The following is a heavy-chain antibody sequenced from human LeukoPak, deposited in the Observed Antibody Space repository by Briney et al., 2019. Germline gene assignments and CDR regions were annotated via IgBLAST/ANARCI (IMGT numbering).Heavy chain of an antibody. CDR1: GGSISGYY. D-gene: IGHD2-15*01. Sequence: SETLSLTCTVSGGSISGYYWSWIRQPPGKGLEWIGYIYHSGSTNYNPSLKSRVTISVDTSKNQISLKVSSVTAADTAVYFCARVGYCTGGSCYSDYFYAMDVWGQGTTVTVS. V-gene: IGHV4-59*01. J-gene: IGHJ6*02. CDR2: IYHSGST. CDR3: ARVGYCTGGSCYSDYFYAMDV.